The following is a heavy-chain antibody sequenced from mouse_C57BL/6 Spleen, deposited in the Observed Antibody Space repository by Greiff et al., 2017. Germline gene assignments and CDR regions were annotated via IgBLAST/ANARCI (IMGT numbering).Heavy chain of an antibody. J-gene: IGHJ3*01. CDR3: ARGDSSGFGTY. CDR1: GYSITSGYD. CDR2: ISYSGST. V-gene: IGHV3-1*01. Sequence: VQLKESGPGMVKPSQSLSLTCTVTGYSITSGYDWHWIRHFPGNKLEWMGYISYSGSTNYNPSLKSRISITHDTSKNHFFLKLNSVTTEDTATYYCARGDSSGFGTYWGQGTLVTVSA. D-gene: IGHD3-2*02.